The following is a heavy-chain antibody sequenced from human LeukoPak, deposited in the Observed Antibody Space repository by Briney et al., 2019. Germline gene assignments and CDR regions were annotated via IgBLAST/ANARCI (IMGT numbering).Heavy chain of an antibody. J-gene: IGHJ4*02. CDR1: GFSFSNYE. CDR2: ITASSTTI. D-gene: IGHD3-10*01. CDR3: ARTPMVRAAYYFDY. V-gene: IGHV3-48*03. Sequence: GGSLRLSCAASGFSFSNYEMNWVRQAPGQGLEWISYITASSTTIYYADSVKGRFTISRDNAKNSLYLQMNGLRGEDTAVYYCARTPMVRAAYYFDYWGQGTPVTVSS.